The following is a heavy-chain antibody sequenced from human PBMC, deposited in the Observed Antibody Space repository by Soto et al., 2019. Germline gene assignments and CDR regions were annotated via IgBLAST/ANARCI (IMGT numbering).Heavy chain of an antibody. CDR2: IIPIFGTA. D-gene: IGHD5-18*01. CDR1: GGTFSSYA. V-gene: IGHV1-69*06. Sequence: GASVKVSCKASGGTFSSYAISWVRQAPGQGLEWMGGIIPIFGTANYAQKFQGRVTITADKSTSTAYTELSSLRSEDTAVYYCASIRGYSYGGPRVRLDGMDVWGQGTTVTVS. CDR3: ASIRGYSYGGPRVRLDGMDV. J-gene: IGHJ6*02.